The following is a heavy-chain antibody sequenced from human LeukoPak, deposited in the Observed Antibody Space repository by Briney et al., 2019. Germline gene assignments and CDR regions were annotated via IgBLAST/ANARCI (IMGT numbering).Heavy chain of an antibody. V-gene: IGHV3-23*01. CDR1: GITLSNYG. CDR2: ISGSGGST. J-gene: IGHJ4*02. D-gene: IGHD3-16*01. Sequence: GGSLRLSCAVSGITLSNYGMSWVRQAPGKGLEWVAGISGSGGSTNYADSVKGRFTISRDNPKNTLYLQMNSLRAEDTAVYFCAKRGVVIRVMLVGFHKQAYYFDSWGQRALVTVSS. CDR3: AKRGVVIRVMLVGFHKQAYYFDS.